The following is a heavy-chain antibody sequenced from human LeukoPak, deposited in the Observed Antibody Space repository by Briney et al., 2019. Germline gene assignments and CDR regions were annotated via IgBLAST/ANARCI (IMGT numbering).Heavy chain of an antibody. CDR2: ISSSSSTI. Sequence: GGSLRLSCAASGFTFSSYSMNWVRQAPGKGLEWVSYISSSSSTIYYADSVKGRFTISRDNAKNSLYLQMNSLRAEDTAVYYCARDRYSSFDPWGQGTLVTVSS. D-gene: IGHD5-12*01. CDR3: ARDRYSSFDP. V-gene: IGHV3-48*01. CDR1: GFTFSSYS. J-gene: IGHJ5*02.